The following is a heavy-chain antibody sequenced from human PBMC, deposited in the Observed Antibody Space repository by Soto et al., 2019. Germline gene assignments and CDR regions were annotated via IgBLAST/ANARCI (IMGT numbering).Heavy chain of an antibody. CDR1: GYTFTSYY. D-gene: IGHD3-10*01. V-gene: IGHV1-46*03. CDR2: INPSGGST. J-gene: IGHJ4*02. CDR3: ARGGIYYGSGSYYYYFDY. Sequence: QVQLVQSGAEVKKPGASVKVSCKASGYTFTSYYMHWVRQAPGQGLEWMGIINPSGGSTSYAQKFQGRVTMTRDTSTSTVNMERSSLRSEDTAVYYCARGGIYYGSGSYYYYFDYWGQGTLVTVSS.